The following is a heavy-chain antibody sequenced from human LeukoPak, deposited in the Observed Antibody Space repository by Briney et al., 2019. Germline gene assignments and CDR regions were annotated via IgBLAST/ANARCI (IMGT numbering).Heavy chain of an antibody. D-gene: IGHD2-2*01. J-gene: IGHJ4*02. CDR2: ISSDGNNK. V-gene: IGHV3-30*18. Sequence: GGSLRLSCAASGFTFSTYGMHWVRQAPGKGLEWVAVISSDGNNKYYADSVKGRFTISRDNSKNTLYLQMNSLRAEDTAVYYCAKVDCSSTSCFTIDNCGQGTLVTVSS. CDR1: GFTFSTYG. CDR3: AKVDCSSTSCFTIDN.